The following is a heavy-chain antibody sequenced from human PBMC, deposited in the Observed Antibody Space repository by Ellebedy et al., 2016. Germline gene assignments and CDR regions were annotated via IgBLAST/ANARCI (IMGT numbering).Heavy chain of an antibody. Sequence: ASVKVSXXASGYTFTNYNMNWVRQDPGQGLEWMGIINPNVGSTTYAQKFQGRVTMTRDTSTSTVYMELTSLRSEDTGVYYCARGARYFDLWGRGTLVTVSS. D-gene: IGHD4/OR15-4a*01. CDR3: ARGARYFDL. CDR1: GYTFTNYN. V-gene: IGHV1-46*01. J-gene: IGHJ2*01. CDR2: INPNVGST.